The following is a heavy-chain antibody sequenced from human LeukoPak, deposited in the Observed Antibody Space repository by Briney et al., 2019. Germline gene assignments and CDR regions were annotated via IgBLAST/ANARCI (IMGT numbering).Heavy chain of an antibody. J-gene: IGHJ4*02. CDR2: ISANGGST. V-gene: IGHV3-64*01. CDR1: GFTFSTYA. Sequence: PGGSLRLSCTASGFTFSTYAMHWARQAPGKGVEYVSAISANGGSTYYANSVKGRFTISRDNSMNTLYLQMNSLRAEDTAVYYCAKRAVVPAAIDYWGQGTLVTVSS. D-gene: IGHD2-2*01. CDR3: AKRAVVPAAIDY.